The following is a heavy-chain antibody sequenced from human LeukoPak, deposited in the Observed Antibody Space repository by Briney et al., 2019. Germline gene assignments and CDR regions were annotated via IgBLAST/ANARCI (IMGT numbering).Heavy chain of an antibody. CDR2: ISAYSGNT. V-gene: IGHV1-18*01. J-gene: IGHJ3*02. D-gene: IGHD6-13*01. CDR3: ARVRSSWYSELAFDI. Sequence: ASVKVSCKASGYTFTSYGISWVRQAPGQGLEWMGWISAYSGNTNYAQKLQGRVTMTTDTSTSTAYMELRSLRSDDTAVYYCARVRSSWYSELAFDIWGQGTMVTVSS. CDR1: GYTFTSYG.